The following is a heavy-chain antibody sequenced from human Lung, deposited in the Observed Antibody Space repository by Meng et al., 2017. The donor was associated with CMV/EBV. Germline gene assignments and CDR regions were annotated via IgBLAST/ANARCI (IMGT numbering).Heavy chain of an antibody. CDR2: MYSGGIT. J-gene: IGHJ4*02. D-gene: IGHD2/OR15-2a*01. Sequence: GESLKISCAASGFSVGSEYMSWVRQAPGKGLEWVSLMYSGGITRYSDSVRGRFTISRDSSKNTLFLQMNSLRAEDTAVYYCAGNSESRHWGQGTLVTVDS. CDR3: AGNSESRH. CDR1: GFSVGSEY. V-gene: IGHV3-53*01.